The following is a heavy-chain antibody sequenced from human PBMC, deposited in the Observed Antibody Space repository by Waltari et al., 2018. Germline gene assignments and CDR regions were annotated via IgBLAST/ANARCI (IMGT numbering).Heavy chain of an antibody. V-gene: IGHV4-59*01. D-gene: IGHD2-15*01. CDR3: ARGSEGSYCSGGTCYSYYYMDV. CDR1: GGSISNYY. J-gene: IGHJ6*03. Sequence: QVQLQESGPGLVKPAETLSLTCTVSGGSISNYYCSWIRQPPGKGLEWIGYISYSGSTTSSPSLKGGVTITVDTSKNQFSRKLNFVTAADTAVYYCARGSEGSYCSGGTCYSYYYMDVWGKGTTVTVSS. CDR2: ISYSGST.